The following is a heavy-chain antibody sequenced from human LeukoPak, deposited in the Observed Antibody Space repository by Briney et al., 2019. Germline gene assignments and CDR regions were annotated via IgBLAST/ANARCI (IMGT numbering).Heavy chain of an antibody. CDR3: ARGEWELRSYYFDY. CDR1: GFTFSSYS. Sequence: PGGSLRLSCAASGFTFSSYSMNWVRQAPGKGLEWVSYISSSSSTIYYADSVKGRFTISRDTSKNTLFLQMNSLRAEDTAVYYCARGEWELRSYYFDYWGQGTLVTVSS. J-gene: IGHJ4*02. V-gene: IGHV3-48*01. D-gene: IGHD1-26*01. CDR2: ISSSSSTI.